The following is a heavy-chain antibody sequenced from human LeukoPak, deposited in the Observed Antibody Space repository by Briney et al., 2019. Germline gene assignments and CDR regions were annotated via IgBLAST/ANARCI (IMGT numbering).Heavy chain of an antibody. Sequence: GGSLRLSCAASGFTFSSYSMNWVRQAPGKGLEWVSSISSSSSYIYYADSVKGRFTISRDNAKNSLYLQMNSLRAEDTAVYYCARDDSSGCTFDYWGQGTLVTVSS. V-gene: IGHV3-21*01. CDR3: ARDDSSGCTFDY. CDR2: ISSSSSYI. J-gene: IGHJ4*02. D-gene: IGHD6-19*01. CDR1: GFTFSSYS.